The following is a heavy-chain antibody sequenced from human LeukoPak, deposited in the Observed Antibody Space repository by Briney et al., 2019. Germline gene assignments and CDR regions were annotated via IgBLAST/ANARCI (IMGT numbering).Heavy chain of an antibody. CDR1: GGSFSGYY. CDR2: INHSGST. D-gene: IGHD3-22*01. CDR3: ARSHSGIVVVINY. Sequence: SETLSLTCAVYGGSFSGYYWSWIRQPPGKGLEWIGEINHSGSTNYNPSLKSRVTISVDTSKNQFSLKLSSVTAADTAVYYCARSHSGIVVVINYWGQGTLVTVSS. V-gene: IGHV4-34*01. J-gene: IGHJ4*02.